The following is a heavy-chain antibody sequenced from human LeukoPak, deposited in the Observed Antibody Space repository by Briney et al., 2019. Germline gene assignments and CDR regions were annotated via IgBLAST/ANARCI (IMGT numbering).Heavy chain of an antibody. Sequence: PGGSLRPSCAASGFTVSSNYMSWVRQAPGKGLEWVSVLFSGGSTYYADSVKGRFTISRDNSRNTLYLQMNSLRAEDTAVYYCARYYYGSGSYSFADYWGQGTLVTVSS. D-gene: IGHD3-10*01. CDR2: LFSGGST. J-gene: IGHJ4*02. CDR3: ARYYYGSGSYSFADY. CDR1: GFTVSSNY. V-gene: IGHV3-53*01.